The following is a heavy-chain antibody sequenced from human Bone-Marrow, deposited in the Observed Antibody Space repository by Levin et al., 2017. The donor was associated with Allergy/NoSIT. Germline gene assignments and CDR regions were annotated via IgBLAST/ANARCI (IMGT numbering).Heavy chain of an antibody. CDR3: ARHSSGSDAFDI. Sequence: GESLKISCAASGFTFSTFAMTWVRQTPGKGLEWVAVVTYDGSDKYNADSVKGRFIISRDNSKNTLYLQMNSLRTEDTAVYYCARHSSGSDAFDIWGQGTIVTVSS. CDR1: GFTFSTFA. D-gene: IGHD6-6*01. J-gene: IGHJ3*02. CDR2: VTYDGSDK. V-gene: IGHV3-30*04.